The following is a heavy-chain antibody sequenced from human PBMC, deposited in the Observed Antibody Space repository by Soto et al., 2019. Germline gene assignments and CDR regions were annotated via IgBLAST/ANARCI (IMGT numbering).Heavy chain of an antibody. J-gene: IGHJ4*02. V-gene: IGHV3-23*01. CDR3: ASYGFLEWLPIQTEPFDY. CDR2: ISGSGGGT. D-gene: IGHD3-3*01. Sequence: GGSLRLSCAASGFPFSSYAMSWVRQAPGKGLEWVSAISGSGGGTYYADSVKGRFTTSRDNSKNTLYLQMNSLRAEDTAVYYCASYGFLEWLPIQTEPFDYWGQGTLVTVSS. CDR1: GFPFSSYA.